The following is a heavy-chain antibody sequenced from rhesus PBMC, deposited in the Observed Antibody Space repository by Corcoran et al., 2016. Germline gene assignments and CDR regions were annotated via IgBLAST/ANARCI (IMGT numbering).Heavy chain of an antibody. J-gene: IGHJ4*01. CDR1: GGSISDTYY. V-gene: IGHV4-106*01. CDR3: ARILNYSWCFDY. D-gene: IGHD2-15*01. CDR2: IYGSCGST. Sequence: QVQLQESGPGLVKPSETLSLTCTVSGGSISDTYYWSWIRQPPGQGLEWIGYIYGSCGSTYYNPSLKSRVTISTDTSNNQFSRKLSSVTAADTAVYYCARILNYSWCFDYWGQGVLVTVSS.